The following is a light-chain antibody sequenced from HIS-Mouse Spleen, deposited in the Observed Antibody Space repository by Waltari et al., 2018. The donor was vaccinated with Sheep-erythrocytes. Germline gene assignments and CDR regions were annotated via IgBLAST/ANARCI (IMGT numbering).Light chain of an antibody. CDR1: SSDVGGYNY. J-gene: IGLJ3*02. CDR2: EVS. Sequence: QSALTQPPSASGSPGQSVTISCTGTSSDVGGYNYVSWYQQHPGQAPKLMIYEVSKRHSGAPDRCSGSKSRNTASLTVSGREAEDEADYYCSSYAGSNNWVFGGGTKLTVL. CDR3: SSYAGSNNWV. V-gene: IGLV2-8*01.